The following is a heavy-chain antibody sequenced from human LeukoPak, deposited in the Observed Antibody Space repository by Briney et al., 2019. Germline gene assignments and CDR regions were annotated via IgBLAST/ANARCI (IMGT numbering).Heavy chain of an antibody. CDR1: GGTFSSSA. CDR2: IIPVLNIT. J-gene: IGHJ6*02. V-gene: IGHV1-69*04. CDR3: ARDQGLTAPPPYGLDV. Sequence: SAKVSCKASGGTFSSSAITWVRQAPGQGLEWMGRIIPVLNITSYAQKFQGSVTITADTSTSTVYMELSSLRSEETAVYYCARDQGLTAPPPYGLDVWGQGTTVIVSS. D-gene: IGHD5-18*01.